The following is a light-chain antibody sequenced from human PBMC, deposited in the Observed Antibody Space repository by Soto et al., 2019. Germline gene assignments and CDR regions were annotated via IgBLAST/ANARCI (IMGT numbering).Light chain of an antibody. CDR3: LQYGSSPKT. CDR1: QSVSSN. V-gene: IGKV3-20*01. Sequence: IVMAHSAATLSVSTGERATLSCRASQSVSSNLAWYQQKPGQAPRLLIYATSTRATGIPDRFSGSGSGTDFTLTISRLEPEDFAVYYCLQYGSSPKTFGQGTKVDIK. CDR2: ATS. J-gene: IGKJ1*01.